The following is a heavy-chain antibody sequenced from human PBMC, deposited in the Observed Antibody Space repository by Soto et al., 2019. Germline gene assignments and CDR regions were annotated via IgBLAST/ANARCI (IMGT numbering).Heavy chain of an antibody. J-gene: IGHJ3*02. CDR1: GFTFDDYA. CDR2: ISWNSGSI. V-gene: IGHV3-9*01. CDR3: AKDKSMGLQSIAFDI. D-gene: IGHD4-4*01. Sequence: GGSLRLSCAASGFTFDDYAMHWVRQAPGKGLEWVSGISWNSGSIGYADSVKGRFTISRDNAKNSLYLQMNSLRAEDTALYYCAKDKSMGLQSIAFDIWGQGTMVTVSS.